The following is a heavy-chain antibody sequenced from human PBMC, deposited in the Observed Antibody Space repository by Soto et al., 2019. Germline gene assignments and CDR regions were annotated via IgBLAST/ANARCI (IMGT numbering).Heavy chain of an antibody. V-gene: IGHV3-23*01. CDR2: ISGNGYNT. J-gene: IGHJ4*02. CDR3: AKGGILGSYHFDY. D-gene: IGHD3-16*02. CDR1: GISNYA. Sequence: GGSLRLSCAASGISNYAMSWVRQAPGKGLEWVSAISGNGYNTFYSDSVKGRFTIVRDNSKNTVSLQMNSLRAEDTAVYYCAKGGILGSYHFDYWGQGTLVTVSS.